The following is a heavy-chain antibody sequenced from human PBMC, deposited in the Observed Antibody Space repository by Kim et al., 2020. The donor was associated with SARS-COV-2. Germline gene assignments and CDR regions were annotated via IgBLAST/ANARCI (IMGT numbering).Heavy chain of an antibody. Sequence: ASVKVSCKAPGYTFTSNGISWVRQAPGQGLEWMGWISAQNGNTNYAQKFQGRVTMTTDASTSTAHMELRSLRSDDTAVYYCARVPGNYVDGYYYYYRGMDVWGQGTTVTVSS. CDR1: GYTFTSNG. CDR3: ARVPGNYVDGYYYYYRGMDV. D-gene: IGHD3-10*02. CDR2: ISAQNGNT. J-gene: IGHJ6*02. V-gene: IGHV1-18*01.